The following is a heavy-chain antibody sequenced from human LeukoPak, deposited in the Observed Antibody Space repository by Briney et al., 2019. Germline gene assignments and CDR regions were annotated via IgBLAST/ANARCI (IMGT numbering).Heavy chain of an antibody. V-gene: IGHV3-23*01. CDR2: ISGSGGST. D-gene: IGHD3-10*01. J-gene: IGHJ3*02. CDR3: AKDGMYYYGSGTPPAFDI. CDR1: GFTFSSYA. Sequence: GGSLRLSCAASGFTFSSYAMSWVRQAPGKGLEWVSAISGSGGSTYSADSVKGRFTISRDNSKNTPYLQMNSLRAEDTAVYYCAKDGMYYYGSGTPPAFDIWGQGTMVTVSS.